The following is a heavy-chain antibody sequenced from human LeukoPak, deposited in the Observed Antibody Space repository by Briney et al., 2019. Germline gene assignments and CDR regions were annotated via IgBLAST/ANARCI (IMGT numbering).Heavy chain of an antibody. CDR1: GFTFSSYG. Sequence: PGGSLRLSCAASGFTFSSYGMHWVRQAPGKGLEWVANIRQDGNAKNYVASVRGRFTISRDNAKNSLYLQMNSLTADDTALCYCATSYDSSGNNWGQGTLVTVSS. D-gene: IGHD3-22*01. CDR2: IRQDGNAK. V-gene: IGHV3-7*01. J-gene: IGHJ4*02. CDR3: ATSYDSSGNN.